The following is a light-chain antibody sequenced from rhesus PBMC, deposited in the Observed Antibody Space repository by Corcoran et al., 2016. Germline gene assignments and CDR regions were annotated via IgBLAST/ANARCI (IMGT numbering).Light chain of an antibody. CDR2: KVS. CDR3: GQTTHGPWT. CDR1: QSLVHSDGNTY. V-gene: IGKV2-64*01. J-gene: IGKJ1*01. Sequence: DVVMAQSPLSLPITPGQPASISCRSSQSLVHSDGNTYLTWYQQKPGQPPRLLIYKVSNRDSGVPDRFSGSGAGTDFTLKISRWEAEEVGLYYCGQTTHGPWTFGQWTKVEIK.